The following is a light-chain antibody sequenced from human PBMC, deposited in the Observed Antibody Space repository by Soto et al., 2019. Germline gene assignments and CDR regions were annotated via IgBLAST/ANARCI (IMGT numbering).Light chain of an antibody. CDR3: QQYNNWPT. V-gene: IGKV3D-15*01. CDR1: QSVRSSH. Sequence: EIVLTQSPGTLSLSRGERATLSCRASQSVRSSHLAWYQQKPGQAPRLLIYGASSRATGIPARFSGSGSGTEFTLTISSLQSEDFAVYYCQQYNNWPTFGQGTKVDIK. J-gene: IGKJ1*01. CDR2: GAS.